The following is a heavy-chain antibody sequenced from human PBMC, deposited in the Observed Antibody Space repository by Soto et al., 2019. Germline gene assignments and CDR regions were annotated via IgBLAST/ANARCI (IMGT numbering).Heavy chain of an antibody. CDR1: GYTFTNYG. Sequence: QVQLLQSGAEVKKPGASVTVSCKSSGYTFTNYGINWVRQAPGQGLEWMGWISAYSGHTNYAQKIQDRVTMITDTSTSTAYIELKSLRSDDTAVYYCARRPHLADNVELDYWGQGTLVTVSS. CDR3: ARRPHLADNVELDY. CDR2: ISAYSGHT. D-gene: IGHD2-8*01. V-gene: IGHV1-18*01. J-gene: IGHJ4*02.